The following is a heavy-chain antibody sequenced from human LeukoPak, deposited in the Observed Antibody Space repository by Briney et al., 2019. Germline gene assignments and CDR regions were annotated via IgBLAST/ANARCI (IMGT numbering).Heavy chain of an antibody. Sequence: SETLSLTCTVSGGSISSHYWSWIRQPPGKGLEWIGYIYYSGSTNYNPSLKSRVTISVDTSKNQFSLKLSSVTAADTAVYYCARVGGGSSGYWWFDPWGQGTLVTVSS. CDR1: GGSISSHY. V-gene: IGHV4-59*11. J-gene: IGHJ5*02. D-gene: IGHD3-22*01. CDR2: IYYSGST. CDR3: ARVGGGSSGYWWFDP.